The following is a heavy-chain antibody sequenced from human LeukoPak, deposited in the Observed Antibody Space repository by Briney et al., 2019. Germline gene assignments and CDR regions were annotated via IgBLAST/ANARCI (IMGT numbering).Heavy chain of an antibody. J-gene: IGHJ4*02. V-gene: IGHV3-21*01. CDR2: ISSSSSYI. CDR3: ARVYSSSWYYFDY. Sequence: PGGSLRLSCAASGFTFSSYSMSWVRQAPGKGLEWVSAISSSSSYIYYADSVKGRFTISRDNAKNSLYLQMNSLRAEDTAVYYCARVYSSSWYYFDYWGQGTLVTVSS. D-gene: IGHD6-13*01. CDR1: GFTFSSYS.